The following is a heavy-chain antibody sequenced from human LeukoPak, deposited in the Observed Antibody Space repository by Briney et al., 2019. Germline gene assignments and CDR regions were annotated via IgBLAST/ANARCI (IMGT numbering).Heavy chain of an antibody. D-gene: IGHD6-19*01. CDR3: ARDRGIAVAAYRFDP. Sequence: PGGSLRLSCAASGFTFSSYSMNWVRQAPGKGLEGVSYISSSSSTIYYADSVKGRFTISRDNAKNSLYLQMNSLRAEDTAVYYCARDRGIAVAAYRFDPWGQGTLVTVSS. CDR2: ISSSSSTI. V-gene: IGHV3-48*04. J-gene: IGHJ5*02. CDR1: GFTFSSYS.